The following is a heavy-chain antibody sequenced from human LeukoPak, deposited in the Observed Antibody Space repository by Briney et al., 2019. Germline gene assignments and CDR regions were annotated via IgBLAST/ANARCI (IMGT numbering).Heavy chain of an antibody. CDR1: GYTFTNYW. J-gene: IGHJ5*02. Sequence: GESLKISCKGSGYTFTNYWIGWVRPMPGKGLEWMGIIYPGDSDTRYSPSFQGQVTISADKSISTAYLQWSSLKASDTAIYYCARQIHCSSTTCYANWFDPWGQGTLVTVSS. CDR2: IYPGDSDT. V-gene: IGHV5-51*01. CDR3: ARQIHCSSTTCYANWFDP. D-gene: IGHD2-2*01.